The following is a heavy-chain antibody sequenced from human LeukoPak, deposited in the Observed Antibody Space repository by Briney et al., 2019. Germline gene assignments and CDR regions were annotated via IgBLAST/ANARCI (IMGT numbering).Heavy chain of an antibody. CDR1: GFTFSSYS. V-gene: IGHV3-21*01. CDR3: ASNIAVAGRDY. J-gene: IGHJ4*02. Sequence: GGSLRLSCAASGFTFSSYSMNWVRQAPGKGLAWVSSISSSSSYIYYADSVKGRFTISRDNAKNSLYLQMNSLRAEDTAVYYCASNIAVAGRDYWGQGTLVTVSS. CDR2: ISSSSSYI. D-gene: IGHD6-19*01.